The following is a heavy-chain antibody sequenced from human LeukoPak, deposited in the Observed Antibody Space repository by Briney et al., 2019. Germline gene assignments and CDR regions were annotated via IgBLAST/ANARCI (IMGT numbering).Heavy chain of an antibody. CDR2: ISSNGNTI. CDR3: AREGDTTMVTQYYYYYMDV. J-gene: IGHJ6*03. D-gene: IGHD5-18*01. V-gene: IGHV3-11*04. CDR1: GFTFSDYY. Sequence: GGSLRLSCAASGFTFSDYYMTWIRQAPGRGLEWVSYISSNGNTIYYADSVKGRFTISRDNAKNSLYLQMNSLRVEDTAVYYCAREGDTTMVTQYYYYYMDVWGKGTTVTVSS.